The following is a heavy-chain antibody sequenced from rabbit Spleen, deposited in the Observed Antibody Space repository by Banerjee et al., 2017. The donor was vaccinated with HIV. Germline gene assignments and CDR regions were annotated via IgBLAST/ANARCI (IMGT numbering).Heavy chain of an antibody. V-gene: IGHV1S45*01. CDR2: IDIGDGVT. CDR3: ARDGYVPDSHMYFEL. D-gene: IGHD3-1*01. Sequence: QEQLEESGGGLVKPEGSLTLTCTASGFSFSGGYDMCWVRQAPGKGLEWIACIDIGDGVTMYANWAKGRFTISKRSSTTVTLQMTSLTAADTATYFCARDGYVPDSHMYFELWGQGTLVTVS. J-gene: IGHJ4*01. CDR1: GFSFSGGYD.